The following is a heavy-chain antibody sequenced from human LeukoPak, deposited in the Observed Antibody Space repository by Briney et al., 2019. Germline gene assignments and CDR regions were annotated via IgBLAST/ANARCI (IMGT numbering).Heavy chain of an antibody. V-gene: IGHV3-23*01. CDR3: AKDERYYDMLTGYSALGH. D-gene: IGHD3-9*01. Sequence: GASMRLYCAASGFTFSSYAMNWVRQAPGKGLEWVSAISGSGSSTYYADPVKGRFTISRDNSKSTLYLQMNSLRAEDTAVYYCAKDERYYDMLTGYSALGHWGQGTLVTVSS. J-gene: IGHJ4*02. CDR1: GFTFSSYA. CDR2: ISGSGSST.